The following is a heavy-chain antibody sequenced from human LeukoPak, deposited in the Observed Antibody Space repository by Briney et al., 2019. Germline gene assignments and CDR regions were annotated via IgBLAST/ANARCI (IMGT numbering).Heavy chain of an antibody. D-gene: IGHD5-12*01. CDR3: ARAGYSGYPPQDDAFDI. V-gene: IGHV1-2*02. CDR1: GYTFTCYY. CDR2: INPSSGGT. J-gene: IGHJ3*02. Sequence: ASVKVSCKASGYTFTCYYMHLVRQAPGQGLEWMGGINPSSGGTNYAQKFQGRVTMTRGTSISTAYMELSRLRSDDTAVYYCARAGYSGYPPQDDAFDIWGQGTMVTVSS.